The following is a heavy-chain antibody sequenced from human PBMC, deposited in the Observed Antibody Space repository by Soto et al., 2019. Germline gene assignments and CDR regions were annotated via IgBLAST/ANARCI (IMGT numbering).Heavy chain of an antibody. J-gene: IGHJ4*02. Sequence: PGESLKISCQASGYSFTYYWISWVRQLPGKGLEWMAIIYPADSVGRYSPSFQGQVTISADKSISTAYLQWSSLKASDTAIYYCVATYGDYLDYWGQGTLVTVSS. CDR2: IYPADSVG. V-gene: IGHV5-51*01. CDR1: GYSFTYYW. D-gene: IGHD4-17*01. CDR3: VATYGDYLDY.